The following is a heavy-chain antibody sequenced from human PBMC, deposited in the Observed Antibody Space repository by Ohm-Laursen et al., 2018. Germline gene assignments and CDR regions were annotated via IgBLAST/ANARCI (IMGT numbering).Heavy chain of an antibody. CDR1: GFTFSGYA. D-gene: IGHD1-26*01. J-gene: IGHJ4*02. CDR3: AKSVSGSYSFSFNY. Sequence: GSLRLSCTASGFTFSGYAMSWVRQAPGKGLEWVSSISGSDGSTYYADSVKGRFTISRDNSKNTLYLQMNSLRAEDTAVYYCAKSVSGSYSFSFNYWGQGTLVTVSS. CDR2: ISGSDGST. V-gene: IGHV3-23*01.